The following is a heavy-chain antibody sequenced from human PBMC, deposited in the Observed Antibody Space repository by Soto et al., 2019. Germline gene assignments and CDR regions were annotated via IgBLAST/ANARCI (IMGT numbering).Heavy chain of an antibody. Sequence: AGGSLRLSVAASGFSVKDNYNSRFRQVPGKGMGWVSVIYTGSSAYYADSARGRFTISRDNSKSMVFLQMNSLRAEDTAVYYCAREAQIGDSSPLDGSDLWGQGTMVTVSS. D-gene: IGHD2-21*02. V-gene: IGHV3-66*01. J-gene: IGHJ3*01. CDR1: GFSVKDNY. CDR2: IYTGSSA. CDR3: AREAQIGDSSPLDGSDL.